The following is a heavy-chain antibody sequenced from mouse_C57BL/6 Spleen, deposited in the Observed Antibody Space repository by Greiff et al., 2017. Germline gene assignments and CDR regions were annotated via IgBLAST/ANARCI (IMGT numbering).Heavy chain of an antibody. CDR3: ASDRGDYERDYYFDY. J-gene: IGHJ2*01. CDR1: GFTFSSYA. V-gene: IGHV5-4*01. Sequence: EVQLVESGGGLVKPGGSLKLSCAASGFTFSSYAMSWVRQTPEKRLEWVATISDGGSYTYYPDNVKGRFTITRDNAKNNLYLQMSHLKSEDTAMYYCASDRGDYERDYYFDYWGQGTTLTVSS. D-gene: IGHD2-4*01. CDR2: ISDGGSYT.